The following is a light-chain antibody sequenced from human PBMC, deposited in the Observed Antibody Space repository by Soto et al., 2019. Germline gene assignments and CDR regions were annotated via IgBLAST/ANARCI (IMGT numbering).Light chain of an antibody. CDR1: QDIRTE. V-gene: IGKV1-17*01. CDR3: LQHHSYSPA. J-gene: IGKJ1*01. Sequence: DIPMTQSPAAVSASERDRVSINCRASQDIRTELGWYQQKPGKAPKRLICEASTVKSGVPSRFSGSGSGTEFTLTISSLQPEDFATYYCLQHHSYSPAFGQGTKVDI. CDR2: EAS.